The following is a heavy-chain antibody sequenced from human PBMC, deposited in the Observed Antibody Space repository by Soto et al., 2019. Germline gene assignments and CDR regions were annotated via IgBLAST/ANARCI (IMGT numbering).Heavy chain of an antibody. J-gene: IGHJ4*02. D-gene: IGHD2-15*01. Sequence: QVQLVQSGAEVKKPGASVKVSCKASGYTFTSYYMHWVRQAPGQGLEWMGIINPSGGSTSYAQKFQGRVTMTRDTSTSTVYMELSSLRSEDTAVYYCARSYTPHIVVVVAATAGTHFDYWGQGTLVTVSS. CDR3: ARSYTPHIVVVVAATAGTHFDY. V-gene: IGHV1-46*01. CDR1: GYTFTSYY. CDR2: INPSGGST.